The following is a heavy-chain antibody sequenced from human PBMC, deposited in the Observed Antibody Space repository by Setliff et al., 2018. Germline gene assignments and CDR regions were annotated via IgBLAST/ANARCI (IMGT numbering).Heavy chain of an antibody. J-gene: IGHJ6*03. CDR1: GGSISSYY. CDR2: IYIGGSA. Sequence: PSETLSLTCTVSGGSISSYYWSWIRQPAGKGLEWIGHIYIGGSANYNPSLKSRVTMSIDTSKNQFSLKLNSVTAADMAVYYCAREQWLDPPGYYYMDVWDKGTTVTAP. D-gene: IGHD6-19*01. CDR3: AREQWLDPPGYYYMDV. V-gene: IGHV4-4*07.